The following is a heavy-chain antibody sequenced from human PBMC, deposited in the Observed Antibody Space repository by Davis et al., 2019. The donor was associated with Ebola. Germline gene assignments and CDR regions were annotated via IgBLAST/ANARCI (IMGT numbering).Heavy chain of an antibody. CDR1: GFSLRVRGVA. Sequence: SGPPLVKPTQTLTLTCSFSGFSLRVRGVAVGWFRQPPGKALEWPATIYWNDDKRYISSLKSRLTITKDTSGNQVVLTMTHMDPLDSATYYCAHRPAILREFDWLNENNWFDPWGQGTQVSVSS. CDR2: IYWNDDK. V-gene: IGHV2-5*01. D-gene: IGHD3-9*01. CDR3: AHRPAILREFDWLNENNWFDP. J-gene: IGHJ5*02.